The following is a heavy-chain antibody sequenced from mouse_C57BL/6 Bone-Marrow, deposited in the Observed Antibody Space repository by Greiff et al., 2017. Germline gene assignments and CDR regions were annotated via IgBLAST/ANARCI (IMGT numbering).Heavy chain of an antibody. Sequence: EVKLMESGGGLVKPGGSLKLSCAASGFTFSDSGMHWVRQAPEKGLEWVAYISSGSSTIYYAATVKGRFTISRDNATNTLFLQMTSLRSEDTAMYYCARSVGSSSYWYCDVWGTGTTVTVSS. CDR1: GFTFSDSG. V-gene: IGHV5-17*01. D-gene: IGHD1-1*01. CDR2: ISSGSSTI. CDR3: ARSVGSSSYWYCDV. J-gene: IGHJ1*03.